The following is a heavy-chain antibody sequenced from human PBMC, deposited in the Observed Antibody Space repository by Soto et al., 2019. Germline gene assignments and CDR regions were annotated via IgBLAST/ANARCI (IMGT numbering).Heavy chain of an antibody. CDR1: GYSISSGYY. Sequence: SETLSLTCAVSGYSISSGYYWGWIRQPPGKGLEWIGSIYHSGSTYYNPSLKSRVTISVDTSKNQFSLKLSSVTAADTAVYYCARAYDKNWFEPWGQGTLVTVSS. CDR3: ARAYDKNWFEP. D-gene: IGHD3-16*01. CDR2: IYHSGST. V-gene: IGHV4-38-2*01. J-gene: IGHJ5*02.